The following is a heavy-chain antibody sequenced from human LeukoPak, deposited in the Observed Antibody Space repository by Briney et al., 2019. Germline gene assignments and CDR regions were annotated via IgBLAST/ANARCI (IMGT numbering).Heavy chain of an antibody. J-gene: IGHJ3*02. V-gene: IGHV3-74*01. CDR2: SNGDGSGT. D-gene: IGHD1-26*01. CDR3: ARLCTADCGAFDI. CDR1: GFAFSSYS. Sequence: GGSLRLSCAASGFAFSSYSMHWVRQAPGKGLGWVSRSNGDGSGTTYADSVKGRFTISRDNAKNTLYLQMSSLRVEDTAVYYCARLCTADCGAFDIWGQGTMVTVSS.